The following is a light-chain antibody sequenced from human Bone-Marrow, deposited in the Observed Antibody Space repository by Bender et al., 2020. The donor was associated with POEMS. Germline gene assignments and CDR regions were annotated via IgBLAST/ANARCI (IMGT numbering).Light chain of an antibody. V-gene: IGLV3-1*01. J-gene: IGLJ3*02. CDR1: ELVNKY. CDR3: QAWDTNTGV. Sequence: LTQPPSASGTPGQTASITCSGDELVNKYSCWYQQRPGQSPVLVIYQDSKRPSGIPERFSGSTSGNTATLTISGTQPMDEADYFCQAWDTNTGVFGGGTKLTVL. CDR2: QDS.